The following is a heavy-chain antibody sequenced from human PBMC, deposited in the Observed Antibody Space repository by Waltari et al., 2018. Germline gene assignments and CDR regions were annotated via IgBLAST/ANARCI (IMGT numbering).Heavy chain of an antibody. J-gene: IGHJ4*02. V-gene: IGHV4-39*01. CDR2: IYHSGST. Sequence: QLQLQESGPGLVKPSETLSLTCTVSGGSISRSNYYWGWIRQPPGKGLDWIASIYHSGSTDYNPSLKSRVTISVDTSKNQFSLKLTSVTAADTAVYYCARIYGSGSPIPSVDYWGQGTLVTVSS. CDR1: GGSISRSNYY. CDR3: ARIYGSGSPIPSVDY. D-gene: IGHD3-10*01.